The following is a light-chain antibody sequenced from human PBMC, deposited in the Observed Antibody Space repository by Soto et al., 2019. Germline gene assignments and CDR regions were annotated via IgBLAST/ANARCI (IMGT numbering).Light chain of an antibody. CDR3: QQYDSWPSWT. J-gene: IGKJ1*01. CDR1: QSISIH. Sequence: DIVMTQSPATLSVSPGERATLSCRASQSISIHLAWYQQQPGQGPRLLIYGASTRDTGTPARFSGSGSGTEFTLTISSLQSEDFAVYYCQQYDSWPSWTFGQGTKVEIK. V-gene: IGKV3-15*01. CDR2: GAS.